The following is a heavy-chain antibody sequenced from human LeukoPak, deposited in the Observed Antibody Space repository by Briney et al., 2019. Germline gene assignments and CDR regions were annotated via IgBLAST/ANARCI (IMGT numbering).Heavy chain of an antibody. Sequence: GGSLRLSCAASGFTFHDYAMHWVRQVPGKGLEWVSLISGDGADTYYADSVKGRFAISRDNSKNSLYLQMDSLRTEDTALYYCAKVGESSGGYYSFDHWGQGTLVTVSS. CDR2: ISGDGADT. CDR3: AKVGESSGGYYSFDH. D-gene: IGHD3-22*01. J-gene: IGHJ4*02. CDR1: GFTFHDYA. V-gene: IGHV3-43*02.